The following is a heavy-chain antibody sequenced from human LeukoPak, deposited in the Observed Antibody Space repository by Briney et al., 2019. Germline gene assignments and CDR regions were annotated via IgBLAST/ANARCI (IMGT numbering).Heavy chain of an antibody. D-gene: IGHD6-13*01. CDR1: GFTFSSYA. Sequence: GGSLRLSCAASGFTFSSYALNWVRQAPGKGLEWVSAISGSGTSTYYADSVKGRFTLSRDNSKNTMYLQMNSLRAEDTAVYYCAKETNPGIAAAVFDPWGQGTLVTVSS. V-gene: IGHV3-23*01. CDR2: ISGSGTST. CDR3: AKETNPGIAAAVFDP. J-gene: IGHJ5*02.